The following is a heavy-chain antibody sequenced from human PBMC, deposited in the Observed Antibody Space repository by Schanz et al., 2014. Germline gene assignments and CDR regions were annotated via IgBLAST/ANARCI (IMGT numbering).Heavy chain of an antibody. Sequence: QEQLVQSGAEVMTPGDSVKVSCKASGYSIGGYYMHWVRQAPGVGPEWMGRINPNTGGTQYAQKFQGRVTMTTAKSISTVYMELSRLRSDDTAVYYCARVRSEDYGGMDVWGQGTTVTVSS. V-gene: IGHV1-2*06. CDR1: GYSIGGYY. CDR3: ARVRSEDYGGMDV. CDR2: INPNTGGT. J-gene: IGHJ6*02.